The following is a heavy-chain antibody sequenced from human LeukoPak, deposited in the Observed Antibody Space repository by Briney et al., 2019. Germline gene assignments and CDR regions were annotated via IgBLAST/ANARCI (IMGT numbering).Heavy chain of an antibody. J-gene: IGHJ6*03. CDR2: IIPIFGTA. CDR3: ARGLGYGGAMAYYYYMDV. Sequence: SVKVSCKASGGTFSSYAISWVRQAPRQGLEWMGGIIPIFGTANYAQKFQGRVTITADESTSTAYMELSSLRSEDTAVYYCARGLGYGGAMAYYYYMDVWGKGTTVTVSS. D-gene: IGHD4/OR15-4a*01. CDR1: GGTFSSYA. V-gene: IGHV1-69*13.